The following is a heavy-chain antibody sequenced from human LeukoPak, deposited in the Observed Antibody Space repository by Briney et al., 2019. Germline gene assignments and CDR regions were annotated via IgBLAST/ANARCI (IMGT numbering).Heavy chain of an antibody. D-gene: IGHD3-22*01. CDR2: IYHSGST. Sequence: SETLSLTCTVSGGSISSGYYWGWIRQPPGKGLEWIGSIYHSGSTYYNPSLKSRVTISVDTSKNQFSLKLSSVTAADTAVYYCARDLLTIYDSSGMDVWGKGTTVTVSS. J-gene: IGHJ6*04. CDR3: ARDLLTIYDSSGMDV. V-gene: IGHV4-38-2*02. CDR1: GGSISSGYY.